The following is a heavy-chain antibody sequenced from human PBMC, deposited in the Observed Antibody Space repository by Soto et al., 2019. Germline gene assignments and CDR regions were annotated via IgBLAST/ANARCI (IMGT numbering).Heavy chain of an antibody. J-gene: IGHJ4*02. CDR3: AKGTRRLLSAGSDLDS. CDR1: GFTFSSYA. V-gene: IGHV3-23*01. Sequence: GGSLRLSCEASGFTFSSYAMNWVRQAPGKGLEWVSGFSGSGSNIYYADSVKGRFTISRDNSKNTLYLQMNNLRGEDTAVYYCAKGTRRLLSAGSDLDSWGQGALVTVSS. CDR2: FSGSGSNI. D-gene: IGHD2-15*01.